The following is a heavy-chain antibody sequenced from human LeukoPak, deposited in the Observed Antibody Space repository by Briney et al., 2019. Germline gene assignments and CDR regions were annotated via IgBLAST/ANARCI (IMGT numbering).Heavy chain of an antibody. CDR3: ARGPSITMVRGGQWYYCMDV. CDR2: INPSGGST. CDR1: GYTFTSYY. Sequence: EASVKVSCKASGYTFTSYYIHWVRQAPGQGLEWMGLINPSGGSTNYAQKFQGRVTMTRDTSTSTVYMELSSLRSEDTAVYYCARGPSITMVRGGQWYYCMDVWGKGTTVTISS. D-gene: IGHD3-10*01. V-gene: IGHV1-46*01. J-gene: IGHJ6*03.